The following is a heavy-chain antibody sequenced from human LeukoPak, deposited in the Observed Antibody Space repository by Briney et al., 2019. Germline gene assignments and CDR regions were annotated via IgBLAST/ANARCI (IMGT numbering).Heavy chain of an antibody. CDR1: GGTFSSYA. Sequence: SVKVSCKASGGTFSSYAISWVRQAPGQGLEWMGRIIPIFGIANYAQKFQGRVTITADKSTSTAYMELSSLRSEDTAVYYCAGGPMATIGSGDYWGQGTLATVSS. V-gene: IGHV1-69*04. J-gene: IGHJ4*02. D-gene: IGHD5-24*01. CDR2: IIPIFGIA. CDR3: AGGPMATIGSGDY.